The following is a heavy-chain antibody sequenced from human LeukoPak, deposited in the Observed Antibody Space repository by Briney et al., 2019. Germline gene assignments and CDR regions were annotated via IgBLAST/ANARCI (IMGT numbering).Heavy chain of an antibody. V-gene: IGHV4-34*01. Sequence: SETLSLTCAVYGGSFSGYYWSWIRQPPGKGLEWIGEITHSGSTNYNPSLKSRVTISVDTSKNQFSLKLSSVTAADTAVYYCARGNTFGGVIAYYYYYYYMDVWGKGTTVTVSS. CDR2: ITHSGST. CDR3: ARGNTFGGVIAYYYYYYYMDV. CDR1: GGSFSGYY. J-gene: IGHJ6*03. D-gene: IGHD3-16*02.